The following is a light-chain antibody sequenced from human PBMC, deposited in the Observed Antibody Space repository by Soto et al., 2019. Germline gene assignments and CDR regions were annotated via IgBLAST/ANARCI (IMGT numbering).Light chain of an antibody. CDR2: DTS. Sequence: IVSTHSPTTVSFFAWYTSTVYFRASQHGSLYLAWYQQKPGQAPSLLIFDTSRRATGIPARFSGSGSGTDFTLTISSIEPEDFAVYYCQQRSNWPPITFGQGTRLE. V-gene: IGKV3-11*01. J-gene: IGKJ5*01. CDR3: QQRSNWPPIT. CDR1: QHGSLY.